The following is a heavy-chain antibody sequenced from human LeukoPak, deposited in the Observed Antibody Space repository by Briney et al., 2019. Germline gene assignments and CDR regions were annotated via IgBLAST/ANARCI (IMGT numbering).Heavy chain of an antibody. J-gene: IGHJ4*02. V-gene: IGHV3-53*04. CDR3: ARLTIYGYGLL. D-gene: IGHD5-18*01. CDR1: GFTFSDYY. CDR2: IYSGGST. Sequence: PGGSLRLSCAASGFTFSDYYMSWVRQAPGKGLEWVSVIYSGGSTYYADSVKGRFTISRHNSKNTLYLQMNSLRAEDTAVYYCARLTIYGYGLLWGQGTLVTVSS.